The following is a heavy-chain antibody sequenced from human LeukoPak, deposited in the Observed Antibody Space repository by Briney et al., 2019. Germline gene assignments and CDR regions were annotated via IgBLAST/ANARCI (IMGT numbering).Heavy chain of an antibody. CDR1: GFTFSSYE. Sequence: RSGGSLRLSCAASGFTFSSYEMNWVRQAPGKGLEWVSYISSSGSTIYYADSVKGRFTISRDSSKNTLYLQMNSLRAEDTAVYYCAKRGAEVGATVAPGDYWGQGTLVTVSS. CDR3: AKRGAEVGATVAPGDY. D-gene: IGHD1-26*01. V-gene: IGHV3-48*03. CDR2: ISSSGSTI. J-gene: IGHJ4*02.